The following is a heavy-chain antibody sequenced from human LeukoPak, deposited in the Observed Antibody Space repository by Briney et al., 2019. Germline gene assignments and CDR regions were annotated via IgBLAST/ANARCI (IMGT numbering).Heavy chain of an antibody. CDR3: ARDLGIAAAGTLSDY. V-gene: IGHV1-2*02. D-gene: IGHD6-13*01. J-gene: IGHJ4*02. CDR1: GYTFTSYG. CDR2: INPNSGGT. Sequence: ASVKVSCKASGYTFTSYGISWVRQAPGQGLEWMGWINPNSGGTNYAQKFQGRVTMTRDTSISTAYMELSRLRSDDTAVYYCARDLGIAAAGTLSDYWGQGTLVTVSS.